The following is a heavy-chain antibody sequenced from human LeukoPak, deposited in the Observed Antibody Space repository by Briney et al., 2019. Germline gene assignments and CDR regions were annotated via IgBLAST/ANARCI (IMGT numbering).Heavy chain of an antibody. J-gene: IGHJ6*03. Sequence: GGSLRVSCAASGFTFSSYSMNWVRQAPGKGLEWVSSISISSSYIYCADSVKGRFTISRDNAKNSLYLQMNSLRAEDTAVYYCARDEIYYDSSGYTSPTYYYYYMDVWGKGTTVTVSS. V-gene: IGHV3-21*01. CDR2: ISISSSYI. CDR3: ARDEIYYDSSGYTSPTYYYYYMDV. CDR1: GFTFSSYS. D-gene: IGHD3-22*01.